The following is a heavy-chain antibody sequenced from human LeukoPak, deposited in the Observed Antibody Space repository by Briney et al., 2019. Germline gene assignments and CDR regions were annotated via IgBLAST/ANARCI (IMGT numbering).Heavy chain of an antibody. Sequence: SGTLSLTCTVSGGSISSSSYYWGWIRQPPGKGLEWIGSIYYSGSTYYNPSLKSRVTISVDTSKNQFSLKLSSVTAADTAVYYCARGGDYYGSGSYYTMDYWGQGTLVTVSS. J-gene: IGHJ4*02. V-gene: IGHV4-39*01. CDR1: GGSISSSSYY. D-gene: IGHD3-10*01. CDR3: ARGGDYYGSGSYYTMDY. CDR2: IYYSGST.